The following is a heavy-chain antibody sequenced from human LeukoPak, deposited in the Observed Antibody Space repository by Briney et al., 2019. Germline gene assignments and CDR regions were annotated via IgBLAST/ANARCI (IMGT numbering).Heavy chain of an antibody. Sequence: GGSLRLSCAASGFTFSSYGMSWVRQAPGKGLEWVSAISGSGGSTYYADSVKGRFTISRDNSKNTLYLQMNSLRAEDTALYYCAKSRGSSSWYLGYWGQGTLVTVSS. CDR3: AKSRGSSSWYLGY. CDR1: GFTFSSYG. J-gene: IGHJ4*02. CDR2: ISGSGGST. D-gene: IGHD6-13*01. V-gene: IGHV3-23*01.